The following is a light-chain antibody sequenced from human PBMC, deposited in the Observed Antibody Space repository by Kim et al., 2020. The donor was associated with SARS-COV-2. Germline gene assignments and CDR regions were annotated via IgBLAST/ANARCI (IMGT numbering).Light chain of an antibody. J-gene: IGKJ4*01. V-gene: IGKV1-33*01. Sequence: DIQMTQSPSSLSASVGDRVTITCQASQDISIYLNWYQQKPGRAPDLLIYDASSLETGVPPRFSGSGSGTDFTFTITSLQPEDIATYYCQQSLNLPLTFGGGTKVDIK. CDR1: QDISIY. CDR3: QQSLNLPLT. CDR2: DAS.